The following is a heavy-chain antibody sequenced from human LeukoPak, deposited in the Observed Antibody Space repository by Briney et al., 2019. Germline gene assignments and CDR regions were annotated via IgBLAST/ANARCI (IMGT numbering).Heavy chain of an antibody. D-gene: IGHD4-17*01. CDR3: ARAPNYGDYPYYFDY. CDR2: IYYSGST. J-gene: IGHJ4*02. CDR1: GGSISSGGYY. Sequence: SETLSLTCTVSGGSISSGGYYWSWIRQHPGKGLEWIGYIYYSGSTYYNPPLKSRVSISVDTSKNQFSLKLSSVTAADTAVYYCARAPNYGDYPYYFDYWGQGTLVTVSS. V-gene: IGHV4-31*03.